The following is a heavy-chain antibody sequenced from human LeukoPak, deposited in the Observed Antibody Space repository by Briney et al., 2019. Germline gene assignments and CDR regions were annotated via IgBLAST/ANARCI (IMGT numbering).Heavy chain of an antibody. V-gene: IGHV3-23*01. CDR1: GFTFSSYA. CDR2: ISGSRGST. CDR3: ARDRAVSGYCTNGVCYTLYYYYMDV. Sequence: QPGGSLRLSCAASGFTFSSYAMSWVRQAPGKGLEWVSAISGSRGSTYYADSVKGRFTISRDNAKNSLYLQMNSLRAEDTAVYYCARDRAVSGYCTNGVCYTLYYYYMDVWGKGTTVTVSS. D-gene: IGHD2-8*01. J-gene: IGHJ6*03.